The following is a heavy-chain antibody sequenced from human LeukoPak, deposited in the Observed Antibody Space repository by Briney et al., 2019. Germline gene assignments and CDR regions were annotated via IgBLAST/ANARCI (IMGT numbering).Heavy chain of an antibody. CDR2: IYYSGSA. V-gene: IGHV4-31*03. CDR3: ARQGALDYGDFYFDY. CDR1: GGSISSGGYY. D-gene: IGHD4-17*01. Sequence: PSETLSLTCTVSGGSISSGGYYWSWIRQHPGKGPEWIEYIYYSGSAYYNPSLESRVTISVDTSKNQFSLKLSSVTAADTAVYYCARQGALDYGDFYFDYWGQGTLVTVSS. J-gene: IGHJ4*02.